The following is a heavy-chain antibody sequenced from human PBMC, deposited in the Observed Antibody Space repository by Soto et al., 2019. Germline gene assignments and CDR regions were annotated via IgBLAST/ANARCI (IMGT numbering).Heavy chain of an antibody. Sequence: QVQLVQSGAEVKKPGASVKVSCKASGYDCSSYGISWVRQAPGQGLEWMGWISASNGNRDYAQQFQGRVTMTSDTSRPTAYMEPRSLRSDDTAVYYCVRDPQRNDYWGQGTLVNVSS. CDR1: GYDCSSYG. D-gene: IGHD2-2*01. CDR2: ISASNGNR. J-gene: IGHJ4*02. CDR3: VRDPQRNDY. V-gene: IGHV1-18*04.